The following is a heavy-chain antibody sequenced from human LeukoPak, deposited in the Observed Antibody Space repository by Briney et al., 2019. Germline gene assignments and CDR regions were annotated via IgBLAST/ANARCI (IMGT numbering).Heavy chain of an antibody. D-gene: IGHD3-10*01. Sequence: GESLKISCKGSGYSFTSYCIGCVRQMPGKGLEWMVIIYPGVSDTRYSPSFQGQVTISADKSISTAYLHWSSLKASDNAMYYCARREWFGEYLFDYWGQGTLVTVSS. CDR3: ARREWFGEYLFDY. V-gene: IGHV5-51*01. CDR1: GYSFTSYC. CDR2: IYPGVSDT. J-gene: IGHJ4*02.